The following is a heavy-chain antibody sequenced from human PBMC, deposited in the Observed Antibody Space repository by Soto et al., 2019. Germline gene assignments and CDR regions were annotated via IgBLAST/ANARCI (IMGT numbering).Heavy chain of an antibody. V-gene: IGHV3-23*01. D-gene: IGHD1-26*01. Sequence: GGSLRLSCARSGFTFSSYAMSWVRQAPGKGLEWVSAISGSGGSTYYADSVKGRFTISRDNSKNTLYLQMNSLRAEDTAVYYCAKDSALPLYSGSYFGPIDYWGQGTLVTVSS. J-gene: IGHJ4*02. CDR3: AKDSALPLYSGSYFGPIDY. CDR2: ISGSGGST. CDR1: GFTFSSYA.